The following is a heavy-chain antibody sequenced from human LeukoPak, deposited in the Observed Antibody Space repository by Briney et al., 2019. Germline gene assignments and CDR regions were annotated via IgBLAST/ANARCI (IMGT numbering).Heavy chain of an antibody. D-gene: IGHD1-26*01. Sequence: GGSLRLSCAASGFTFSDYSMNWVRQAPGKGLEDLSYINSDGKTTWYADSVKGRFTASRDNAKNSLYLQMNSLRVEDTAVYYCAKTIVGATRPDYWGQGTLVTVSS. J-gene: IGHJ4*02. CDR1: GFTFSDYS. CDR2: INSDGKTT. CDR3: AKTIVGATRPDY. V-gene: IGHV3-48*01.